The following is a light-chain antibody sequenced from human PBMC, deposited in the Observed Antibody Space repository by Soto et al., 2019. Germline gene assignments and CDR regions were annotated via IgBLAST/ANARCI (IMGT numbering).Light chain of an antibody. Sequence: ELLMTQFPATPSVSPGDSAPPSCRASRSVDTDLAWYQQKPGQAPRLLVFATSARATGVPDRFRGSRSGTDSTLTISSLQPEDSATYYCHQYYNRPPWTFGQGTKVDIK. J-gene: IGKJ1*01. CDR3: HQYYNRPPWT. CDR1: RSVDTD. V-gene: IGKV3-15*01. CDR2: ATS.